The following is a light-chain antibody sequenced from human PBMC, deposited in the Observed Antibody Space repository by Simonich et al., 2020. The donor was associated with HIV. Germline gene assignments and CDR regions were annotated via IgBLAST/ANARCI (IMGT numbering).Light chain of an antibody. CDR3: QVWDTSSDHPRV. Sequence: SYVLTQPPSVSVAPGKTARITCGGNNIGSKSVHWYQQKPGQAPVLVVYNDSDRPSGLPERFSGSNSGNTATLTISRVEAGDEADYSCQVWDTSSDHPRVFGGGTKLTVL. J-gene: IGLJ2*01. CDR1: NIGSKS. V-gene: IGLV3-21*03. CDR2: NDS.